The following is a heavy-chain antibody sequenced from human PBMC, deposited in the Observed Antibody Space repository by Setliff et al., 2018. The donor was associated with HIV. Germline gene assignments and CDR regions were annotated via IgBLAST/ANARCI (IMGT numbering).Heavy chain of an antibody. Sequence: SETLSLTCAVYGGSFSGSYWSWIRQPPGKGLEWIGEINHSGSTNYHPYLKIRVTISVDTSKTKFPLKLSSVTAADTAVYYCARAGVKPPPAIYRSGWMHYYYGRDVWGQGTTVTVSS. CDR2: INHSGST. J-gene: IGHJ6*02. CDR1: GGSFSGSY. V-gene: IGHV4-34*01. CDR3: ARAGVKPPPAIYRSGWMHYYYGRDV. D-gene: IGHD6-19*01.